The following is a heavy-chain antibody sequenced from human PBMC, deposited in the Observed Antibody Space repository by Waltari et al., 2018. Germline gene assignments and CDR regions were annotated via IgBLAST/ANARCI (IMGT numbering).Heavy chain of an antibody. V-gene: IGHV4-61*02. D-gene: IGHD6-19*01. CDR3: ARAWAVAGTRTSAFDI. CDR2: IYTSGST. Sequence: QVQLQESGPGLVKPSQTLSLTCTVSGDSISSGSYYWSWIRQPAGKGLEWIGRIYTSGSTNYNPSLKSRVTISVDTSKNQFSLKLSSVTAADTAVYYCARAWAVAGTRTSAFDIWGQGTMVTVSS. J-gene: IGHJ3*02. CDR1: GDSISSGSYY.